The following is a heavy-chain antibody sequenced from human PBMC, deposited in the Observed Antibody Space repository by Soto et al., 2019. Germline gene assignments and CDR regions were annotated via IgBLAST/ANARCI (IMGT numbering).Heavy chain of an antibody. CDR2: IIPIFGTA. D-gene: IGHD2-21*02. CDR3: ARLGYDCGRDCLGPYYFDY. Sequence: QVQLVQSGAEVKKPGSSGKVSCKASGGTFSSYAISWVRQAPGQGVEWMGGIIPIFGTAIYAQKFQGRVTITADKSTSTVYMYLGSLRSEDTAVYYCARLGYDCGRDCLGPYYFDYWGQGTQVTVSS. V-gene: IGHV1-69*06. CDR1: GGTFSSYA. J-gene: IGHJ4*02.